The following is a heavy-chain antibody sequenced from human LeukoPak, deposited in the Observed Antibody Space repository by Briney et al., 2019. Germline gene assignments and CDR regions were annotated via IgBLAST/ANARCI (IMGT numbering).Heavy chain of an antibody. CDR2: INHGGST. CDR1: GGSFSGYY. CDR3: ARSGRQQWLVRRRYYFDY. V-gene: IGHV4-34*01. J-gene: IGHJ4*02. D-gene: IGHD6-19*01. Sequence: PSETLSLTCAVYGGSFSGYYWSWIRQPPGKGLEWIGEINHGGSTNYNPSLKSRVTISVDTSKNQFSLKLSSVTAADTAVYYCARSGRQQWLVRRRYYFDYWGQGTLVTVSS.